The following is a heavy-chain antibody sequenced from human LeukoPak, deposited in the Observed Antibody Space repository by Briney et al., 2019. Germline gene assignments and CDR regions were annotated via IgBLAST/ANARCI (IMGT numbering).Heavy chain of an antibody. J-gene: IGHJ5*02. CDR1: GGTFSSYA. CDR2: IIPIFGTA. CDR3: ARALSYSSSWYPWFDP. Sequence: GSSVKVSFKASGGTFSSYAISWVRQAPGQGLEWMGGIIPIFGTANYAQKFQGRVTITTDESTSTAYMELSSLRSEDTAVYYCARALSYSSSWYPWFDPWGQGTLVTVSS. D-gene: IGHD6-13*01. V-gene: IGHV1-69*05.